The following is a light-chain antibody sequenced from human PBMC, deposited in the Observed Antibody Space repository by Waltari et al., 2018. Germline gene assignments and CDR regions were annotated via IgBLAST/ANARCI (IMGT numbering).Light chain of an antibody. Sequence: DIQMPQSPSSAPASVGDTVTFTSRASQGISNPLAWYQQKPGKAPKFLIYAASTLQSGVPSRFSGSGSGTEFTLTISDLQPEDFATYFCQQGNNFPPTFGQGTEVEI. CDR1: QGISNP. CDR3: QQGNNFPPT. V-gene: IGKV1-12*01. CDR2: AAS. J-gene: IGKJ1*01.